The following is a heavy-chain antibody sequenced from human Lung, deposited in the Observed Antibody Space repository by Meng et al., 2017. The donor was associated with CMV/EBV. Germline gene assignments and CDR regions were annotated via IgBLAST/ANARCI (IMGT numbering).Heavy chain of an antibody. Sequence: LVQSWSELKKPGASVKVSCKASGYPFTSYAMNWARQAPGQGLEWMGCINTNTGNPTYGQGFTGRFVFSLDTSVSTAYLQISSLKAEDTAVYYCARGDYYDSSGLDYWGQGTLVTVSS. D-gene: IGHD3-22*01. CDR3: ARGDYYDSSGLDY. CDR1: GYPFTSYA. CDR2: INTNTGNP. J-gene: IGHJ4*02. V-gene: IGHV7-4-1*02.